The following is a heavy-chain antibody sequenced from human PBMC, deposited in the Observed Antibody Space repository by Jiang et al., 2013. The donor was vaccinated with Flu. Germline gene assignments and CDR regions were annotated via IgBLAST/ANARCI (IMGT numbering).Heavy chain of an antibody. J-gene: IGHJ4*02. CDR2: IYYSGST. CDR3: ARGSVVQQLAYY. CDR1: GGSISSGGYY. V-gene: IGHV4-31*03. D-gene: IGHD6-13*01. Sequence: GPGLVKPSQTLSLTCTVSGGSISSGGYYWSWIRQHPGKGLEWIGYIYYSGSTYYNPSLKSRVTISVDTSKNQFSLKLSSVTAADTAVYYCARGSVVQQLAYYWGQGTLVTVSS.